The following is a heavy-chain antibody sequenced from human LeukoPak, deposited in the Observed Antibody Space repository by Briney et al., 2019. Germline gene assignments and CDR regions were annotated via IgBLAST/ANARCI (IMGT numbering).Heavy chain of an antibody. CDR3: ARDSIPGYCSGGSCYSGWYFDL. CDR1: GGSFSGYY. V-gene: IGHV4-34*09. D-gene: IGHD2-15*01. J-gene: IGHJ2*01. CDR2: IYYSGST. Sequence: SETLSLTCAVYGGSFSGYYWSWIRQPPGKGLEWIGYIYYSGSTYYNPSLKSRVTISVDTSKNQFSLKLSSVTAADTAVYYCARDSIPGYCSGGSCYSGWYFDLWGRGTLVTVSS.